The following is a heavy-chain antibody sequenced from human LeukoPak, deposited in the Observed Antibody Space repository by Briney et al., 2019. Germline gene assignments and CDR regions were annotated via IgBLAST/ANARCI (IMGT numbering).Heavy chain of an antibody. V-gene: IGHV4-34*01. CDR1: GGSFTNYY. Sequence: SETLSLTCVVYGGSFTNYYWTWIRQPPGKGLEWIGEITHSGSTKCNPSLKSRVTISVDTSKNQFSLKLSSVTAADTAVYYCARTPSSGRYYYDSSGSYFDYWGQGTLVTVSS. D-gene: IGHD3-22*01. J-gene: IGHJ4*02. CDR3: ARTPSSGRYYYDSSGSYFDY. CDR2: ITHSGST.